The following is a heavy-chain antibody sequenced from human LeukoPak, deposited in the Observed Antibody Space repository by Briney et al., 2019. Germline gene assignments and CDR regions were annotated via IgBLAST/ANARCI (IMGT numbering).Heavy chain of an antibody. D-gene: IGHD3-9*01. J-gene: IGHJ4*02. CDR1: GGSLSSSSYY. Sequence: SETLSLTCTVSGGSLSSSSYYWGWVRQPPGTGLEWIGSIYYSGSTYYNPSLKSRVTISVDTSKNQFSLKLSSVTAADTAVYYCAMILTVASSPDYWGQGTLVTVSS. CDR3: AMILTVASSPDY. CDR2: IYYSGST. V-gene: IGHV4-39*01.